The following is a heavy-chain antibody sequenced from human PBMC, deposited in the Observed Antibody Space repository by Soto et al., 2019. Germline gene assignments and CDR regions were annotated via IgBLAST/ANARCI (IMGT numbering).Heavy chain of an antibody. CDR3: ARDSAYMGDHRFDY. CDR1: GGSISSGGYY. V-gene: IGHV4-31*03. D-gene: IGHD2-21*02. J-gene: IGHJ4*02. Sequence: QVQLQESGPGLVKPSQTLSLTCTVSGGSISSGGYYWSWIRQHPGKGLEWIGYIYYSGSTYYNPSLKSRVTITVDTSKNQFSLKLSSVTAADTAVYYWARDSAYMGDHRFDYWGQGTLVTVSS. CDR2: IYYSGST.